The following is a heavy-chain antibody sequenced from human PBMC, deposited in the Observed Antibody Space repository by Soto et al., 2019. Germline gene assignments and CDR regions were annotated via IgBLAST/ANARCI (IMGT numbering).Heavy chain of an antibody. CDR2: IIPIFGTA. CDR1: GVTFSSYA. J-gene: IGHJ4*02. V-gene: IGHV1-69*12. D-gene: IGHD5-12*01. CDR3: ARSQRGSRSGYAPLDY. Sequence: QVQLVQSGAEVKKPGSSVKVSCKASGVTFSSYAISWVRQAPGQGLEWMGGIIPIFGTANYAQKFQGRGTITADESTSTAYMELSSLRSEDTAVYYCARSQRGSRSGYAPLDYWCQGTLVPVSS.